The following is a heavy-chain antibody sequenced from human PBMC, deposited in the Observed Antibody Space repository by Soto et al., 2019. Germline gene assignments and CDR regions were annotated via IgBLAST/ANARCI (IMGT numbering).Heavy chain of an antibody. V-gene: IGHV4-39*01. Sequence: SETLSLTCTVSGGSISSSSYYWGWIRQPPGKGLEWIGSIYYSGSTYYNPSLKSRVTISVDTSKNQFSLKLSSVTAADTAVYYCARLQGGMTSTDFDYWGQGTLVTVSS. CDR2: IYYSGST. CDR1: GGSISSSSYY. J-gene: IGHJ4*02. CDR3: ARLQGGMTSTDFDY.